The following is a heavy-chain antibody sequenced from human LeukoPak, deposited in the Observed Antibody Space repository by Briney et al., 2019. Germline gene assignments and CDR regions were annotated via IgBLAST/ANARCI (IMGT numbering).Heavy chain of an antibody. J-gene: IGHJ4*02. CDR3: AREAMMGHTTFDY. D-gene: IGHD3-22*01. V-gene: IGHV4-59*01. CDR1: GVSISSYY. Sequence: PSETLSLTCTVSGVSISSYYWSWIRQPPGKGLEWIGYIYYSGSTNYNPSLKSRVTMSVDTSKNQFSLKLSSVTAADTAVYYCAREAMMGHTTFDYWGQGTLVTVSS. CDR2: IYYSGST.